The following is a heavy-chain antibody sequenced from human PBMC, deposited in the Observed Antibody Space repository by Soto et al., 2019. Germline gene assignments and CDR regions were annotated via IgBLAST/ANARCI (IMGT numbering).Heavy chain of an antibody. J-gene: IGHJ6*02. V-gene: IGHV3-30-3*01. Sequence: QVQLVESGGGVVQPGRSLRLSCAASGFTFSSYAMHWVRQAPGKGLEWVAVISYDGSNKYYADSVKGRFTISRDNSKNXXYLQMNSLRAEDTAVYYCARVLAGTPPEGLYGMDVWGQGTTVTVSS. D-gene: IGHD1-7*01. CDR2: ISYDGSNK. CDR1: GFTFSSYA. CDR3: ARVLAGTPPEGLYGMDV.